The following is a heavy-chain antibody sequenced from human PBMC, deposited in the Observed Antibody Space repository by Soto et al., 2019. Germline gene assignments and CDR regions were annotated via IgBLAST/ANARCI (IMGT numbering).Heavy chain of an antibody. CDR3: ASHYDSSGYYCRGLDY. J-gene: IGHJ4*02. V-gene: IGHV1-69*12. D-gene: IGHD3-22*01. CDR2: IIPIFGTA. Sequence: QVQLVQSGAEVKKPGSSVKVSCKASGGTFSSYAISWVRQAPGQGLEWMGGIIPIFGTADYAQKFQGRVPITADESTGTAYMELSSLRSEDTAVYYCASHYDSSGYYCRGLDYWGQGTLVTVSS. CDR1: GGTFSSYA.